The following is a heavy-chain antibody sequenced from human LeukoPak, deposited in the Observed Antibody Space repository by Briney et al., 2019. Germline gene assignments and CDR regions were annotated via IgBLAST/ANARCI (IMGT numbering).Heavy chain of an antibody. Sequence: GGSLRLSCVASGFTFSSYWMHWVRQAPGKGLVWVSRINSDGSSTSYTDSVKGRFTISRDNAKNTLYLQMNSLRAEDTAMYYCARARSAGTSYGMDVWGQGTTVTVSS. D-gene: IGHD6-19*01. CDR2: INSDGSST. V-gene: IGHV3-74*01. CDR1: GFTFSSYW. CDR3: ARARSAGTSYGMDV. J-gene: IGHJ6*02.